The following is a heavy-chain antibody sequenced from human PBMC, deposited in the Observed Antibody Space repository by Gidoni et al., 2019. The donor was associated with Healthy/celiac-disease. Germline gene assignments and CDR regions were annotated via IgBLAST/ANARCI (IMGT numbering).Heavy chain of an antibody. V-gene: IGHV1-18*01. CDR2: ISAYNGNT. Sequence: QVQLVQSGAEVKKPGAAVKVSCKASGYTSTSPGISWVRQAPGQGLEWMGWISAYNGNTNYAQKLQGRVTMTTDTSTSTAYMELRSLRSDDTAVYYCARDLKVLLWFGDPFDYWGQGTLVTVSS. CDR3: ARDLKVLLWFGDPFDY. CDR1: GYTSTSPG. D-gene: IGHD3-10*01. J-gene: IGHJ4*02.